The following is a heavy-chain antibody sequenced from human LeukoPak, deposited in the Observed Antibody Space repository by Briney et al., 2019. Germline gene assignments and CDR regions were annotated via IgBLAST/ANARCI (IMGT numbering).Heavy chain of an antibody. J-gene: IGHJ6*02. CDR1: VGSINSHY. Sequence: SETLSLTCTISVGSINSHYRSWIRQPPGKGLEWIGYIYYTGSTNYNPSLKSRVTISVDTSKNQFSLKLSSVTAADTAVYYCARTYYYGSGTMDVWGQGTTVSVSS. V-gene: IGHV4-59*11. D-gene: IGHD3-10*01. CDR3: ARTYYYGSGTMDV. CDR2: IYYTGST.